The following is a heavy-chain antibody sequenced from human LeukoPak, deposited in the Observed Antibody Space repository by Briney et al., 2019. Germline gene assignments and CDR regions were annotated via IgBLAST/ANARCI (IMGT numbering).Heavy chain of an antibody. Sequence: PGRSLRLSCAASGFTFDDYAMHWVRQAPGKGLEWVSGISWNSGSIGYADSVKGRFTISRDNAKNSLYLQMNSLRAEDTALYYCAKLTTTFYSESQSYYFDYWGQGTLVTVSS. V-gene: IGHV3-9*01. CDR2: ISWNSGSI. CDR1: GFTFDDYA. CDR3: AKLTTTFYSESQSYYFDY. D-gene: IGHD2/OR15-2a*01. J-gene: IGHJ4*02.